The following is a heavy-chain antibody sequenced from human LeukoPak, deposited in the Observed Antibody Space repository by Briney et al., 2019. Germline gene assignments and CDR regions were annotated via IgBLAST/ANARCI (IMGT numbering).Heavy chain of an antibody. J-gene: IGHJ4*02. V-gene: IGHV3-53*04. D-gene: IGHD6-13*01. Sequence: GGSLRLSCAASGFTVSSNYMSWVRQAPGKGLEWVSVIYSGGSTYCADSVKGRFTISRHNSKNTLYLQMNSLRAEDTAVYYCARARSYSSSSFDYWGQGTLVTVSS. CDR2: IYSGGST. CDR1: GFTVSSNY. CDR3: ARARSYSSSSFDY.